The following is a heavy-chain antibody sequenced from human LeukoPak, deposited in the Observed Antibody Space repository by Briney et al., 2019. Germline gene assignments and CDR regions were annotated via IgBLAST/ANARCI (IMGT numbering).Heavy chain of an antibody. V-gene: IGHV4-59*12. Sequence: KPSETLSLTCTVSGGSISSYYWSWIRQPPGKGLEWIGYIYYRGSTNYNPSLKSRVTISVDTSKNQFSLKLSSVTAADTAVYYCAREVGIFDYWGQGTLVTVSS. CDR1: GGSISSYY. J-gene: IGHJ4*02. D-gene: IGHD3-10*01. CDR2: IYYRGST. CDR3: AREVGIFDY.